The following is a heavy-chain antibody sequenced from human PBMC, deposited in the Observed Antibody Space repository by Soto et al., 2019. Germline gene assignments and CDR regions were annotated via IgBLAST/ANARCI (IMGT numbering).Heavy chain of an antibody. D-gene: IGHD1-1*01. CDR3: ARGKLERRPTPFDY. CDR1: GGSISSYY. CDR2: IYYSGST. V-gene: IGHV4-59*01. Sequence: SETLSLTCTVSGGSISSYYWSWIRQPPGKGLEWIGYIYYSGSTNYNPSLKSRVTISVDTSKNQFSLKLSSVTAADTAVYYCARGKLERRPTPFDYWGQGTLVTVS. J-gene: IGHJ4*02.